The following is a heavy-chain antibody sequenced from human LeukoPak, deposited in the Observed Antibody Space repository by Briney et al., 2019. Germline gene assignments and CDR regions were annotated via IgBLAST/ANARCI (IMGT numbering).Heavy chain of an antibody. D-gene: IGHD4-11*01. CDR1: GLTFTNAW. Sequence: GGSLRLSCATSGLTFTNAWMSWVRQAPGKGLEWVGRIKSKTDGGTVDYAPPVKGRFTISRDDSRNTLSLEMNFLKAEDTSVYYCTTDPGNYEIFWGQGTLVSVSS. J-gene: IGHJ4*02. V-gene: IGHV3-15*01. CDR2: IKSKTDGGTV. CDR3: TTDPGNYEIF.